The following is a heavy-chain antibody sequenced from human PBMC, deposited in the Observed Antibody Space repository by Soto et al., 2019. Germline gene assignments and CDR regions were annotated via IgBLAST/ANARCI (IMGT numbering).Heavy chain of an antibody. CDR2: IYPGCSYT. D-gene: IGHD6-13*01. CDR1: RYSFTSYW. J-gene: IGHJ6*02. CDR3: ARRPLSCIAAPGEIYGLYL. V-gene: IGHV5-10-1*01. Sequence: PGESLKISCKRSRYSFTSYWISWVRQMPGKGQECVGRIYPGCSYTNYGPSFQRLVTISADKAIRTAYRQCRSLNASDTAMYYCARRPLSCIAAPGEIYGLYLWGPGTTGTVSS.